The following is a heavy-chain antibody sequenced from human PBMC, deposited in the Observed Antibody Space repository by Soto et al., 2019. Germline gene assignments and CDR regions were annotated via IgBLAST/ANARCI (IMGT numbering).Heavy chain of an antibody. Sequence: QVQLVESGGGVVQPGRSLRLSCAASGFTFSSYGMHWVRQAPGKGLEWVAVISYDGSNKYYADSVKGRFTISRDNSKNTLYLQMNSLRAEDTAVYYCAKSSGSGFDYWCQGTLVTVSS. D-gene: IGHD3-22*01. CDR3: AKSSGSGFDY. V-gene: IGHV3-30*18. J-gene: IGHJ4*02. CDR2: ISYDGSNK. CDR1: GFTFSSYG.